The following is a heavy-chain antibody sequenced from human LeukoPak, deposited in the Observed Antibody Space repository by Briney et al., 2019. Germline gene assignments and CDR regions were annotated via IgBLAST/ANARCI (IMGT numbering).Heavy chain of an antibody. Sequence: ASVKVSCKASGYTFTGYYMHWVRQAPGQGLEWMGWINPNSGGTNYAQKFQGRVTMTRDTSISTAYMELSRLRSDDTAVYYCARDLLDYDILTGYYRRLAFDIWGQGTMVTVSS. CDR3: ARDLLDYDILTGYYRRLAFDI. CDR2: INPNSGGT. V-gene: IGHV1-2*02. J-gene: IGHJ3*02. D-gene: IGHD3-9*01. CDR1: GYTFTGYY.